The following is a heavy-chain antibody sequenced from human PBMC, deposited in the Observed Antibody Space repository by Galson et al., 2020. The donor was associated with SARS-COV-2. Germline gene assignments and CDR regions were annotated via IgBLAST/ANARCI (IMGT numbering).Heavy chain of an antibody. D-gene: IGHD2-2*01. CDR2: IGTSGDT. V-gene: IGHV3-13*01. CDR3: ARAYSYCTSGSCYADYYYGLDV. J-gene: IGHJ6*02. CDR1: GITFSSYD. Sequence: GGSLRLSCAASGITFSSYDMHWVRQVTGKGLEWVSSIGTSGDTYYAGSVKGRFTISREDAKNSFYLQMNSLRAEDTAVYFCARAYSYCTSGSCYADYYYGLDVWGQGTTVTVSS.